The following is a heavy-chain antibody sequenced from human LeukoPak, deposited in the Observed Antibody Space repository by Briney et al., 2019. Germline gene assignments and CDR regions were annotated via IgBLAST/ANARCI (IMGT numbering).Heavy chain of an antibody. CDR3: ARSSLYYGSGIFDY. J-gene: IGHJ4*02. CDR2: IRYDGSNK. Sequence: PGGSLRLSCAASGFTFSSYSMNWVRQAPGKGLEWVAFIRYDGSNKYYADSVKGRFTISRDNSKNTLYLQMNSLRAEDTAVYYCARSSLYYGSGIFDYWGQGTLVTVSS. CDR1: GFTFSSYS. V-gene: IGHV3-30*02. D-gene: IGHD3-10*01.